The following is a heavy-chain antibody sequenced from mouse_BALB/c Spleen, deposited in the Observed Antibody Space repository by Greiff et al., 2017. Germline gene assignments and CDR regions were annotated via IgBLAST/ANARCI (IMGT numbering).Heavy chain of an antibody. J-gene: IGHJ4*01. CDR2: ISSGGSYT. CDR3: ARLLLWAMDY. D-gene: IGHD2-10*01. CDR1: GFTFSSYA. V-gene: IGHV5-9-3*01. Sequence: DVKLVESGGGLVKPGGSLKLSCAASGFTFSSYAMSWVRQTPEKRLEWVATISSGGSYTYYPDSVKGRFTISRDNAKNTLYLQMSSLRSEDTAMYYCARLLLWAMDYWGQGTSVTVSS.